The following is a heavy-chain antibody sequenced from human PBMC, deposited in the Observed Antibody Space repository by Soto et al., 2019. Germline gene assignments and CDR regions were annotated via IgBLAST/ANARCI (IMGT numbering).Heavy chain of an antibody. J-gene: IGHJ6*02. V-gene: IGHV1-69*13. Sequence: SVKVSCKASGGTFSSYAISWVRQAPGQGLEWMGGITPIFGTANYAQKFQGRVTITADESTSTAYMELSSLRSEDTAVYYCAIAGWARVIYYYYGMDVWGQGTTVTVSS. CDR2: ITPIFGTA. CDR1: GGTFSSYA. CDR3: AIAGWARVIYYYYGMDV. D-gene: IGHD3-22*01.